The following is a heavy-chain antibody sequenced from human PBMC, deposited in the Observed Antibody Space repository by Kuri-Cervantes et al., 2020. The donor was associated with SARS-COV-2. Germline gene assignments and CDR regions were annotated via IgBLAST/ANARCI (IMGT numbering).Heavy chain of an antibody. CDR1: SGSFSNHY. Sequence: SQTLSLTCAVFSGSFSNHYWGWIRQPPGKGLEWIGNIYYTGTTYYNPSLKSRVTISVDTSKEQFSLKLSSVTAADTAIYYCATFTVTTKFDNWGQGTLVTVSS. D-gene: IGHD4-17*01. CDR2: IYYTGTT. V-gene: IGHV4-59*04. J-gene: IGHJ5*02. CDR3: ATFTVTTKFDN.